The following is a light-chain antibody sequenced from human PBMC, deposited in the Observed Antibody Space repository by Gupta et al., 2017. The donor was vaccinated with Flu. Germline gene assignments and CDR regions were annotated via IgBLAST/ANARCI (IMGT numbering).Light chain of an antibody. CDR1: QSVLYSSNNKNY. J-gene: IGKJ4*01. V-gene: IGKV4-1*01. CDR3: QQYYSSPLT. Sequence: NCKSSQSVLYSSNNKNYLAWYQQKPGQPPNLLIYWASTRESGVPDRFSGSGFGTDFTLTISSLQAEDVAVYFCQQYYSSPLTFGGGTKVEIK. CDR2: WAS.